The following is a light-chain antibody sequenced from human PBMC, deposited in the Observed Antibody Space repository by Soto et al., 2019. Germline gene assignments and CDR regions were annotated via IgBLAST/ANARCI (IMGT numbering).Light chain of an antibody. CDR1: NSDVGGYNY. V-gene: IGLV2-14*01. J-gene: IGLJ1*01. Sequence: QSVLTQPASVSESPGQSITISCTGTNSDVGGYNYVSWYQQHPGKAPKLMIFEVSRRPSGVSNRFSGSKSGNTASLTISGLQTEDEADYYCSSYTNINTRACVFGTGTKVTVL. CDR2: EVS. CDR3: SSYTNINTRACV.